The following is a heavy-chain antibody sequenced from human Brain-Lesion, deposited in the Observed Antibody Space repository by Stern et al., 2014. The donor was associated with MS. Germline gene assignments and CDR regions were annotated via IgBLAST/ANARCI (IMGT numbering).Heavy chain of an antibody. V-gene: IGHV2-5*02. CDR1: GFSLRTDGVG. CDR3: AHRRPHYASWDNGDFDY. J-gene: IGHJ4*02. CDR2: IYWDNDK. D-gene: IGHD3-3*01. Sequence: QVTLKESGPALVTPTQTLTLTCTFSGFSLRTDGVGVGWVRQPPGQALESLALIYWDNDKRYSPSLRSRLTITKDTSRNLVVLTMTNMDPVDTATYYCAHRRPHYASWDNGDFDYWGQGALVTVSS.